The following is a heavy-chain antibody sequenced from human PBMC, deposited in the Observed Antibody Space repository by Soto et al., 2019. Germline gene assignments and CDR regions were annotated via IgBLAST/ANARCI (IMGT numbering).Heavy chain of an antibody. V-gene: IGHV4-34*01. CDR2: INHSGST. D-gene: IGHD2-15*01. CDR1: GGSFSGYY. J-gene: IGHJ4*02. Sequence: SETLSLTCAVYGGSFSGYYLSWIRQPPGKGLEWIGEINHSGSTNYNPSLKSRVTISVDTSKNQFSLKLSSVTAADTAVYYCARGRGYCSGGSCYSDYWGQGTLVTVSS. CDR3: ARGRGYCSGGSCYSDY.